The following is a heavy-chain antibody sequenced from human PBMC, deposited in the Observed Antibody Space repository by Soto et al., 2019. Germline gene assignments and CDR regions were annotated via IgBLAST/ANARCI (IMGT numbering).Heavy chain of an antibody. CDR1: GGTFSSYA. CDR2: IIPIFGTA. Sequence: SVKVSCKASGGTFSSYAISWVRQAPGQGLEWMGGIIPIFGTANYAQKFQGRVTITADESTSTAYMEPSSLRSEDTAVYYCASALNVDIVGNYYYGMDVWGQGTTVTVSS. V-gene: IGHV1-69*13. D-gene: IGHD5-12*01. CDR3: ASALNVDIVGNYYYGMDV. J-gene: IGHJ6*02.